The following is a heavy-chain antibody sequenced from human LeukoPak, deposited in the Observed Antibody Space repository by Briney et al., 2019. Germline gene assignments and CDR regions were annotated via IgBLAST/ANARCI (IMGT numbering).Heavy chain of an antibody. CDR3: ATGRDDYNWYFQH. CDR2: LYESGST. J-gene: IGHJ1*01. D-gene: IGHD5-24*01. CDR1: GGSISSRNYQ. V-gene: IGHV4-39*07. Sequence: SETLSLTCSVSGGSISSRNYQWGWIRQPPGKGLEWVGRLYESGSTYYNPSLKSRVTISVDTSKNQFSLRLNSVTAADTAVYYCATGRDDYNWYFQHWGQGTLVTVSS.